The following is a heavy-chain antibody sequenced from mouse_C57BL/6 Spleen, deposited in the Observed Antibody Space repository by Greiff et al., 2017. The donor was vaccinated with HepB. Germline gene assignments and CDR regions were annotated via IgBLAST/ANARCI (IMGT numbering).Heavy chain of an antibody. CDR2: INPSNGGT. CDR3: ARSELDYGYAMDY. V-gene: IGHV1-53*01. D-gene: IGHD1-1*01. Sequence: QVQLQQPGTELVKPGASVKLSCKASGYTFTSYWMHWVKQRPGQGLEWIGNINPSNGGTTYNEKFKSKATLTVDKSSSTAYMQLSSLTSEDSAVYYCARSELDYGYAMDYWGQGTSVTVSS. J-gene: IGHJ4*01. CDR1: GYTFTSYW.